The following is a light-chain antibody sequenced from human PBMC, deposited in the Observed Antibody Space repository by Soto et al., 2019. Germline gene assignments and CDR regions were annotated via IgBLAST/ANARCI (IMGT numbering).Light chain of an antibody. CDR3: QTWGTGIVV. V-gene: IGLV4-69*01. CDR1: SGHSSYA. CDR2: LNSDGSH. Sequence: QPVLTQSPSASASLGASVKLTCTLSSGHSSYAIAWHQQHPEKGPRYWMKLNSDGSHRKGDGIPDRFSGSSSGAERYLTISSLQSEDEADYYCQTWGTGIVVFGGGTKLTVL. J-gene: IGLJ2*01.